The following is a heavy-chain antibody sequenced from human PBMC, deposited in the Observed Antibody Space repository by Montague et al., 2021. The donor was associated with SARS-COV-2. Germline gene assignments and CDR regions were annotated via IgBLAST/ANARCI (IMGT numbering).Heavy chain of an antibody. J-gene: IGHJ4*02. CDR1: GGSIRSITW. CDR2: IYYNGST. V-gene: IGHV4-4*02. CDR3: AGTGYSRGLHPFDY. D-gene: IGHD6-19*01. Sequence: SETLSLTCVVSGGSIRSITWWSWVSQHPGKGLVWFGEIYYNGSTNYNQSPQSRVIISVDKSTNKLSLELISVTAADTAVDYCAGTGYSRGLHPFDYWGQGTLVTVSS.